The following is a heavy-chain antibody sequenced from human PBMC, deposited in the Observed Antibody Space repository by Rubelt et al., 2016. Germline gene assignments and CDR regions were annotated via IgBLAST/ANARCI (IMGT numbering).Heavy chain of an antibody. J-gene: IGHJ6*02. Sequence: QVQLQQWGAGLLKPSETLSLTCAVYGASFGDYYWAWIRLPPGKGLEWIGEINHSGSTRYKSSLRSRVTMSVETSKNQFSLKLVSVTAADTAVYYCARGRLGYGMDVWGQGTTVTVSS. CDR1: GASFGDYY. CDR3: ARGRLGYGMDV. CDR2: INHSGST. D-gene: IGHD3-16*01. V-gene: IGHV4-34*01.